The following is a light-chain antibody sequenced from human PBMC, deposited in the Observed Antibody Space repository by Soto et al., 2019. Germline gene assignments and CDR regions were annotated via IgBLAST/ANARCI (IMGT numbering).Light chain of an antibody. CDR3: QQYVNSIT. Sequence: QSAATLSLYLGERATLSCRASQRVYDSYLAWYQQKPGQTPRLLIFGASTRATGIPDRFSGSGSGTGFTLTISRLEPEDFAVYFCQQYVNSITFGQGTLLAIK. CDR1: QRVYDSY. CDR2: GAS. J-gene: IGKJ5*01. V-gene: IGKV3-20*01.